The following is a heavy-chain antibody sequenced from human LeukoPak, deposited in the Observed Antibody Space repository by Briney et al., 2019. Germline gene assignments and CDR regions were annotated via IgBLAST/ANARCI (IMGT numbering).Heavy chain of an antibody. D-gene: IGHD2/OR15-2a*01. CDR2: IIGNGGST. J-gene: IGHJ4*02. CDR1: GFTFNNYA. Sequence: GGSLRLSSAASGFTFNNYAMSWVRQASGKGLEWVSGIIGNGGSTYYADSVKGRFTISRDNSKNTFYLQMDSLRAEDTAIYYCAKEPFARGNDYWGQGTLVTVSS. V-gene: IGHV3-23*01. CDR3: AKEPFARGNDY.